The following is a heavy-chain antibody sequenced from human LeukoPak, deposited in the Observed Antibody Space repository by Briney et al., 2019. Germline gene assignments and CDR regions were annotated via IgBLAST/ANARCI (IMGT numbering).Heavy chain of an antibody. CDR1: GGSMSSASYS. Sequence: KPSETLSLTCGVSGGSMSSASYSWGWIRQPPGKGLEWIGHIFYSGNSYLNPSLKSRVTMSIDTSKSQFSLKVSSVTAADTAVYYCASHVGFGEIDYWGQGTLVTVSS. CDR2: IFYSGNS. CDR3: ASHVGFGEIDY. V-gene: IGHV4-39*07. J-gene: IGHJ4*02. D-gene: IGHD3-10*01.